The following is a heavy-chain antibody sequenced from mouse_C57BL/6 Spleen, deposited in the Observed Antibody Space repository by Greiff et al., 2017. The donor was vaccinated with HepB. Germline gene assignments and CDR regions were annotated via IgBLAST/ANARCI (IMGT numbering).Heavy chain of an antibody. CDR2: IYPGDGDT. J-gene: IGHJ2*01. V-gene: IGHV1-80*01. D-gene: IGHD2-2*01. CDR1: GYAFSSYW. Sequence: VQLQQSGAELVKPGASVKISCKASGYAFSSYWMNWVKQRPGKGLEWIGQIYPGDGDTNYNGKFKGKATLTADKSSSTAYMQLSSLTSEDSAVYFCARGDGYDGYFDYWGQSTTLTVSS. CDR3: ARGDGYDGYFDY.